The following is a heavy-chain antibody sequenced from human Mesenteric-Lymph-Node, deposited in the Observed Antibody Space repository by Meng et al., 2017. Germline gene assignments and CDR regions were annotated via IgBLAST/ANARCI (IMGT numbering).Heavy chain of an antibody. CDR3: SKDLHYFSAMDV. V-gene: IGHV3-23*01. Sequence: GESLKISCAASGFTFTSYWMSWVRQAPGKGLEWVSGITSDSSTYYADSVKGRFTISRDNSKNTLYLQMNSLSPEDTALYYCSKDLHYFSAMDVWGQGTTVTVSS. CDR1: GFTFTSYW. D-gene: IGHD3-16*01. CDR2: ITSDSST. J-gene: IGHJ6*02.